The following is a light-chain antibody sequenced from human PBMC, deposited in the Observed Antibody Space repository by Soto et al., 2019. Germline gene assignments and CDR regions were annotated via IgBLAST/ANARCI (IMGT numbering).Light chain of an antibody. CDR1: RSDVGSYNL. V-gene: IGLV2-23*01. CDR3: CSYAGSSTFV. CDR2: EGS. Sequence: QSALTQPASVSGSPGQSVTITCTATRSDVGSYNLVSWYQQHPGKAPKLMIYEGSKRPSGVSNRFSGSKSGNTASLTISGLQAEDEADYYCCSYAGSSTFVFGTRTKVTVL. J-gene: IGLJ1*01.